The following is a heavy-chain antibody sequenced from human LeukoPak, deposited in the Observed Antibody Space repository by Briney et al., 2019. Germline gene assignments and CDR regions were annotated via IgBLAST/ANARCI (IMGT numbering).Heavy chain of an antibody. J-gene: IGHJ4*02. CDR3: ARRVATSTYLDS. CDR2: IGASGTT. CDR1: GFTLSSYT. V-gene: IGHV3-23*01. Sequence: GGSLRLSCVASGFTLSSYTMSWVRQAPGKGLEWISVIGASGTTYYLDSVKGRFTISRDSSRNTLNLEMNSLRAEDTAVYYCARRVATSTYLDSWGQGTLVTATS. D-gene: IGHD5-12*01.